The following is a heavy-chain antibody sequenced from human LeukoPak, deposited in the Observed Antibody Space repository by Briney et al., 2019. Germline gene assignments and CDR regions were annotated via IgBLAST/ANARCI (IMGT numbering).Heavy chain of an antibody. CDR1: EFTFSTYS. CDR2: ISHDGNNI. Sequence: PGGSLRLSCAASEFTFSTYSMHWVRQAPGKGLEWVAVISHDGNNIYYPDSVKGRFTISRDNSKNTLYLQMNSLRPEDTAVYYCARDIAVGSGCYDYWDQGTLVTVSS. J-gene: IGHJ4*02. V-gene: IGHV3-30*04. D-gene: IGHD6-19*01. CDR3: ARDIAVGSGCYDY.